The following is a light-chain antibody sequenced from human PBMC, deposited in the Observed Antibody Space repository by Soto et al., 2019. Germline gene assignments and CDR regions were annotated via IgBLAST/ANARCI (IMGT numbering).Light chain of an antibody. CDR2: WAS. V-gene: IGKV4-1*01. J-gene: IGKJ4*01. Sequence: DIAMTQSPDSLSVSLGERATINCKASRSLLHSSNNENHLAWYQQKPGQPPKLLIYWASTRESGVPDRFTGSGSETDFSLSISGLHAEPVAVYYCHQYYSIPLTFVGGTKVELK. CDR3: HQYYSIPLT. CDR1: RSLLHSSNNENH.